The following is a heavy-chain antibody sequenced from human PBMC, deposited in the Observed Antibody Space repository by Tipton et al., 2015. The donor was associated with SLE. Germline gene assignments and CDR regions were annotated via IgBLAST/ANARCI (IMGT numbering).Heavy chain of an antibody. D-gene: IGHD2-2*02. CDR1: GGSISSSSYY. Sequence: TLSLTCTVSGGSISSSSYYWGWIRQPPGKGLEWIGSIYYSGSTYYNPSLKSRVTISVDTSKNQFSLKLSSVTAADTAVYYCARDDCSRTSCYKGLGYFDYWGQGILVTVSS. J-gene: IGHJ4*02. CDR2: IYYSGST. CDR3: ARDDCSRTSCYKGLGYFDY. V-gene: IGHV4-39*07.